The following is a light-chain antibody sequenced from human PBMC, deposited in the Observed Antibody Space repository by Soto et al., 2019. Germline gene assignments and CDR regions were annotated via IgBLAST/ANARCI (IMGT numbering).Light chain of an antibody. CDR1: QGIRKD. J-gene: IGKJ1*01. Sequence: AIQMTHSPSSLSASVLDRVTMTFRASQGIRKDLALYQQKPGKAPKLLIYATSSLQSGVPSRFSGSGSGRDFTLTISSLQPEDFATYYCLKDYNYPRKFGQGTKVDIK. CDR2: ATS. V-gene: IGKV1-6*02. CDR3: LKDYNYPRK.